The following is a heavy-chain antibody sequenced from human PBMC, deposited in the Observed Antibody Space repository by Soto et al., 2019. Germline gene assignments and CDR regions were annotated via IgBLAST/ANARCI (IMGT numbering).Heavy chain of an antibody. CDR1: GYTFTSYD. J-gene: IGHJ4*02. CDR2: INPYNANT. Sequence: SVKVSCQTSGYTFTSYDITWVLQASGQGLEWMGWINPYNANTNYAQKLQGRVTMTTDTSTSTAYIELRSLRSDDTAVYYCARDTTGYLSADYWGQGTLVTVSS. D-gene: IGHD5-12*01. CDR3: ARDTTGYLSADY. V-gene: IGHV1-18*01.